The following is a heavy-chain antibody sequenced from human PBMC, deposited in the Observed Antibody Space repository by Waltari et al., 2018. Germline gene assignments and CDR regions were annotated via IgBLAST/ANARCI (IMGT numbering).Heavy chain of an antibody. CDR2: INTDGSST. CDR1: GFTFSSYW. J-gene: IGHJ3*02. D-gene: IGHD5-18*01. V-gene: IGHV3-74*01. CDR3: ASFDTANDAFDI. Sequence: EVQLVESGGGLVQPGGSLRLSCAASGFTFSSYWMHWVRQAPGKGLVWVSRINTDGSSTSYADSVKGRFTISRDNAKNTLYLQMNSLRAEDTAVYYCASFDTANDAFDIWGQGTMVTVSS.